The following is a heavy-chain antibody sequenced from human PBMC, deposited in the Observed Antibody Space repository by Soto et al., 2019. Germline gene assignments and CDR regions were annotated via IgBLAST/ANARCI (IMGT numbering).Heavy chain of an antibody. CDR2: IYYSGST. D-gene: IGHD2-21*01. Sequence: PLCLTCTVSGGSISSSSYYWGWIRLPPGKGLEWIGSIYYSGSTYYNPSLKSRVTISVDTSKNQFSLKLSSVTAADMAVYYCASYSLDGMDVWCQGTTVT. CDR3: ASYSLDGMDV. J-gene: IGHJ6*02. V-gene: IGHV4-39*01. CDR1: GGSISSSSYY.